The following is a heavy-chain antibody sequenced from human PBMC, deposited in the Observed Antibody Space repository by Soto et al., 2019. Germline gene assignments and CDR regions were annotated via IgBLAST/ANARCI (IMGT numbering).Heavy chain of an antibody. Sequence: KPSETLSLTCTISGASISSSHYWTWVRQTPGKGLEWIGEIYHTGNTNYHPSLKSRVTLSLDKSKNQFSLRLDSVTAADTAVFFCARYPMDEYFRGMDVWGQGTTVTVSS. CDR1: GASISSSHY. V-gene: IGHV4-4*02. J-gene: IGHJ6*02. CDR3: ARYPMDEYFRGMDV. CDR2: IYHTGNT.